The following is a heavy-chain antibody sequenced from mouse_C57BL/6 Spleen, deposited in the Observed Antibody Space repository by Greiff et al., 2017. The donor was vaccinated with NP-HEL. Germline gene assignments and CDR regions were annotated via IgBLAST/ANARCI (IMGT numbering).Heavy chain of an antibody. Sequence: VQLQQSGAELARPGASVKLSCKASGYTFTSYGISWVKQRPGQGLEWSGEIYPRSGNTYYNEKFKGKATLTADKSSSTAYMELRSLTSEDSAVYFCSSPGYWGQGTTLTVSS. CDR2: IYPRSGNT. CDR3: SSPGY. J-gene: IGHJ2*01. CDR1: GYTFTSYG. V-gene: IGHV1-81*01.